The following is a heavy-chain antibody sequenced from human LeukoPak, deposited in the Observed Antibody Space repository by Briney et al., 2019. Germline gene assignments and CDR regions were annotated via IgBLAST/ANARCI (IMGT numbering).Heavy chain of an antibody. CDR2: ISYDGINK. CDR3: AREAYDSSAYYFDY. D-gene: IGHD3-22*01. Sequence: GGSLRLSCAASGFTFSNCAMHWVRQAPGKGLEWVALISYDGINKYYADSVKGRFTISRDNSKNTLYLLMHSLRPEDTAVYYCAREAYDSSAYYFDYWGQGALVTVSS. J-gene: IGHJ4*02. V-gene: IGHV3-30-3*01. CDR1: GFTFSNCA.